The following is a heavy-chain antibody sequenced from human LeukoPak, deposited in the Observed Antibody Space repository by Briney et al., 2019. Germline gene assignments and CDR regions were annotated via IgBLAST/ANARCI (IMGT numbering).Heavy chain of an antibody. CDR2: ISYDGSNK. CDR1: GFTFRSHG. V-gene: IGHV3-30*18. J-gene: IGHJ3*02. Sequence: GSLRPSRAGPGFTFRSHGLHLVRPAPSKGLGLGAVISYDGSNKYYADSVKGRFTISRDNSKNTLYLQMNSLRAEDTAVYYCAKDLYGGNSAGGAFDIWGQGTMVTVSS. CDR3: AKDLYGGNSAGGAFDI. D-gene: IGHD4-23*01.